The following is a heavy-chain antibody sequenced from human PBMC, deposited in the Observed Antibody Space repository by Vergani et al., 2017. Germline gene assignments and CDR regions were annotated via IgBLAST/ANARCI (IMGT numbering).Heavy chain of an antibody. J-gene: IGHJ4*02. CDR2: IYYSGST. Sequence: QVQLQQWGAGLLKPSETLSLTCAVYGGSFSGYYWSWIRQPPGKGLEWIGYIYYSGSTYYNPSLKSRVTISVDTSKNQFSPKLSSVTAADTAVYYCARGDIVVVPAAIDYWGQGTLVTVSS. CDR1: GGSFSGYY. V-gene: IGHV4-34*01. D-gene: IGHD2-2*01. CDR3: ARGDIVVVPAAIDY.